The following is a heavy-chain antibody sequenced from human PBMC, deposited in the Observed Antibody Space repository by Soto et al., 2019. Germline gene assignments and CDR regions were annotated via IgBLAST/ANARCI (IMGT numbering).Heavy chain of an antibody. Sequence: QVQLVQSGAEVKKPGSSVKVSCKASGGTFSRYAISWVRQAPGQGLEWMGGIISIFGTADYTQKFQGRVTITADESTSTAYMELSSLRSEDTAVYYCALHYGSGSNYYYYGMHVWGQGTTVTVSS. CDR1: GGTFSRYA. D-gene: IGHD3-10*01. CDR2: IISIFGTA. J-gene: IGHJ6*02. V-gene: IGHV1-69*12. CDR3: ALHYGSGSNYYYYGMHV.